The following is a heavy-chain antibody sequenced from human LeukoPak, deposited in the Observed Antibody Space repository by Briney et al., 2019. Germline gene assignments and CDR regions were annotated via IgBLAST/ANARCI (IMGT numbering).Heavy chain of an antibody. CDR2: ISGSGGST. Sequence: PGGSLRLSCAASGFTFSTFAMIWVRQPPGKGLEWVSAISGSGGSTYYADSVKGRFTISRDNSKNTLYLQMNSLRAEDTAVYYCAKASAMIVVVSKHFDYWGQGTLVTVSS. CDR1: GFTFSTFA. D-gene: IGHD3-22*01. V-gene: IGHV3-23*01. J-gene: IGHJ4*02. CDR3: AKASAMIVVVSKHFDY.